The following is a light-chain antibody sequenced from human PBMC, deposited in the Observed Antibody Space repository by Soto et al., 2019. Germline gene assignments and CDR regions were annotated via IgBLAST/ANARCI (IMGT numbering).Light chain of an antibody. J-gene: IGKJ1*01. CDR3: QQYENYWT. V-gene: IGKV1-5*01. CDR1: QPIGSC. CDR2: DAS. Sequence: DIQMTQSPPTLSASVGDRVTITCRASQPIGSCLAWYHQKPGKAPNLLIYDASNLESGVPSRISGSGSGTEFTLTIGRLPHDDFGIYYCQQYENYWTFGQGTKVEIK.